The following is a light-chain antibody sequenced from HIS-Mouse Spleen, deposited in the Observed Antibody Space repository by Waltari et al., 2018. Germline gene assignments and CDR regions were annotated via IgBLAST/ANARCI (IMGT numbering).Light chain of an antibody. CDR1: SSYVGSYNL. CDR3: CSYAGSSTWV. V-gene: IGLV2-23*01. J-gene: IGLJ3*02. Sequence: QSALTQPASVSGSPGQSITIPCTGTSSYVGSYNLVSWYQQPPGKAPKPLIYEGSKRPSGVSNRFSGSKSGNTASLTISGLQAEDEADYYCCSYAGSSTWVFGGGTKLTVL. CDR2: EGS.